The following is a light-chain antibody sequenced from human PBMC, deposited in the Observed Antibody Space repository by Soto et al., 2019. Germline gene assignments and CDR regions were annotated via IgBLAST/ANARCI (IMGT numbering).Light chain of an antibody. Sequence: QSVLTQPASVSGSPGQSIAISCTGTSSDVGAYDYVSWYQQHPGKAPKLMINDVNHRPSGVSNRFSGSKSGNTASLTISGLQAEDEADYYCSSYTSSGSVIFGGGTKLTVL. J-gene: IGLJ2*01. CDR3: SSYTSSGSVI. CDR1: SSDVGAYDY. V-gene: IGLV2-14*03. CDR2: DVN.